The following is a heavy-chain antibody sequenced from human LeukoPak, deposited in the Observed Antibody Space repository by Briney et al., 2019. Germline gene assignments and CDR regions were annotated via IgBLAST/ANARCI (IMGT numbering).Heavy chain of an antibody. J-gene: IGHJ3*02. CDR1: GGTFSSYA. D-gene: IGHD3-22*01. V-gene: IGHV1-69*04. CDR2: IIPILGIA. CDR3: ARDERDSSNCDI. Sequence: ASVKVSCKASGGTFSSYAISWVRQAPGQGLEWMGRIIPILGIANYAQKFQGRVTITADKSTSTAYMELSSLRSEDTAVYYCARDERDSSNCDIWGQGTMVTVSS.